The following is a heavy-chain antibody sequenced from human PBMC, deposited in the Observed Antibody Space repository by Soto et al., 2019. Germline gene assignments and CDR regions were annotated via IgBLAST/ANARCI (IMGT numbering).Heavy chain of an antibody. J-gene: IGHJ6*02. D-gene: IGHD3-10*01. CDR1: GGSISSSDY. V-gene: IGHV4-39*01. Sequence: QLQLQESGPGLVKPSETLSLTCTVSGGSISSSDYWGWIRQPPGKGLEWIGSVYYSDTTYYNPSLKSRVTISVDTSKTQFSLKLSSVTAADTAVYYCARSWSYGSGSYSGMDVWGQGTTVTVSS. CDR3: ARSWSYGSGSYSGMDV. CDR2: VYYSDTT.